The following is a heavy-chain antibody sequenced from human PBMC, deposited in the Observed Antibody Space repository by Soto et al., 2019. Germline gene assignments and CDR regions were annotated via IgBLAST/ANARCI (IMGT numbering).Heavy chain of an antibody. J-gene: IGHJ4*02. D-gene: IGHD1-1*01. CDR1: GYAFTTYG. CDR2: ISAHNSNT. CDR3: ARGRYGDY. Sequence: QVHLVPSGAEVKKPGASVKVSCKGSGYAFTTYGITWVRQAPGQGLERLGWISAHNSNTNYAQKLQGRVTVTRDTSTSTAYMELRRLSSDDTAVYYGARGRYGDYWGQGALVTVSS. V-gene: IGHV1-18*01.